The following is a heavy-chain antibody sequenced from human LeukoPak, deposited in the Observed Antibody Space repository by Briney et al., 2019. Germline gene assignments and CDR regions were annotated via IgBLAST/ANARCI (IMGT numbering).Heavy chain of an antibody. D-gene: IGHD6-19*01. CDR2: IYPGASDT. CDR1: GYSFTSYW. V-gene: IGHV5-51*01. J-gene: IGHJ6*02. Sequence: GESLKISCKGSGYSFTSYWIGWVRQMPGKGLEWMGIIYPGASDTRYSPSFQGQVTISADKSISTAYLQWSSLKASDTAMYYCARILAVAGTGYYYYYGMDVWGQGTTVTVSS. CDR3: ARILAVAGTGYYYYYGMDV.